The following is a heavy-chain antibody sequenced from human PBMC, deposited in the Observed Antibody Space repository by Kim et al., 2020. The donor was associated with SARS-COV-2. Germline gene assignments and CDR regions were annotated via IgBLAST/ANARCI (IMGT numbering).Heavy chain of an antibody. V-gene: IGHV3-23*01. Sequence: GGSLRLSCAASGFTFSSYAMSWVRQAPGKGLEWVSAISGSGGSTYYADSVKGRFTISRDNSKNTLYLQMNSLRAEDTAVYYCAEEDEDVWGSYRNEGGVFDYWGQGKLVTVSS. CDR3: AEEDEDVWGSYRNEGGVFDY. D-gene: IGHD3-16*02. CDR2: ISGSGGST. CDR1: GFTFSSYA. J-gene: IGHJ4*02.